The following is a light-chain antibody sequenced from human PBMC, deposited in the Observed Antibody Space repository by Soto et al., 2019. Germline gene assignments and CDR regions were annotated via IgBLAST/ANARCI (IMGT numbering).Light chain of an antibody. CDR2: AAS. J-gene: IGKJ1*01. CDR3: QQSYSTPRT. V-gene: IGKV1-39*01. CDR1: QSISNY. Sequence: DIQMNQSPSSLSASVGDRVTITCRASQSISNYLNWYQQKPGKAPKLLIYAASTLQSGVPSRFSGSGSGTDFTLTISSLQAEDFAIYVCQQSYSTPRTFGQGAKVDI.